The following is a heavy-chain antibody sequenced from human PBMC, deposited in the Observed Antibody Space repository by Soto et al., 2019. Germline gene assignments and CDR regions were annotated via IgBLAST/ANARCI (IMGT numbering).Heavy chain of an antibody. Sequence: GGSLRLSCAASGFTFSSYWMSWVRQAPGKGLEWVATIKQDGSEKIYVDSVKGRFTISRDSAKNSLYLQMNSLRAEDTAVYYCANLRYFFGSDIWGQGTLVTVSS. CDR1: GFTFSSYW. CDR2: IKQDGSEK. CDR3: ANLRYFFGSDI. J-gene: IGHJ4*02. D-gene: IGHD3-9*01. V-gene: IGHV3-7*01.